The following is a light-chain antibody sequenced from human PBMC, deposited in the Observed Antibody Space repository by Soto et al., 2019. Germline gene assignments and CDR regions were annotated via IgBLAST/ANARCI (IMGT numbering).Light chain of an antibody. V-gene: IGKV3-15*01. CDR1: HSIGST. Sequence: EMVMTQSPATLSVSPGESATHSCRASHSIGSTLAWYQQKRGQAPRLLIYDASTRATGIPVRFSGSGSGTEFTLTINSLQSEDFTVYYCQQYNNWPFAFGPGTKVDIK. J-gene: IGKJ3*01. CDR3: QQYNNWPFA. CDR2: DAS.